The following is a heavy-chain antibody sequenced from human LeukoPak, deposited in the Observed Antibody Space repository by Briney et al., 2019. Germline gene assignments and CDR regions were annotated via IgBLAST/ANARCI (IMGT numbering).Heavy chain of an antibody. V-gene: IGHV3-48*03. CDR1: GFTLSSYE. CDR2: ISRTGNSI. D-gene: IGHD2-2*01. CDR3: ARIYCSSTSCYHYFDY. J-gene: IGHJ4*02. Sequence: GGSLRLSCAASGFTLSSYEMNWVRLAPGKGLEWISYISRTGNSIYYADSVKGRFTISRDSAKNSLYLQMNSLRAEDTAVYYCARIYCSSTSCYHYFDYWGQGTLVTVSS.